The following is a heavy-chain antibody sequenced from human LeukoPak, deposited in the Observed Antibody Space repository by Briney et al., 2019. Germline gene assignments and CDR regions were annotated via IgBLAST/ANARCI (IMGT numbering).Heavy chain of an antibody. J-gene: IGHJ4*02. Sequence: PGGSLRLSCAASGFTFSNYGMHWVRQAPGKGLEWAAFIRDDGSIKYYADSVRGRFTISRDNSKNTVYLQMNSLRAEDTAVYYCAKVLSSSWGYFGFWGQGTLVTVSS. V-gene: IGHV3-30*02. CDR3: AKVLSSSWGYFGF. CDR1: GFTFSNYG. D-gene: IGHD6-13*01. CDR2: IRDDGSIK.